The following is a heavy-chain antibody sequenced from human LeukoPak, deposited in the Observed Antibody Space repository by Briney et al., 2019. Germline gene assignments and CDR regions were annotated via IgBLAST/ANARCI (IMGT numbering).Heavy chain of an antibody. CDR3: TTRNSGSYYYFDY. V-gene: IGHV3-15*01. CDR1: GFTFSSYA. D-gene: IGHD1-26*01. J-gene: IGHJ4*02. CDR2: IKSKTDGGTT. Sequence: GGSLRLSCAASGFTFSSYAMSWVRQAPGKGLEWVGRIKSKTDGGTTDYAAPVKGRFTISRDDSKNTLYLQMNSLKTEDTAVYYCTTRNSGSYYYFDYWGQGTLVTVSS.